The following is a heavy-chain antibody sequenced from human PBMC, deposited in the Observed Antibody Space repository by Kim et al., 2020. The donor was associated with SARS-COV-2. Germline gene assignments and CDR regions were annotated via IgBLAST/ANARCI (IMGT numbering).Heavy chain of an antibody. V-gene: IGHV1-69*01. D-gene: IGHD2-15*01. CDR3: ARSVVAAPGGMDV. Sequence: YAQKFQGRVTITADESTSTAYMELSSLRSEDTAVYYCARSVVAAPGGMDVWGQGTTVTVSS. J-gene: IGHJ6*02.